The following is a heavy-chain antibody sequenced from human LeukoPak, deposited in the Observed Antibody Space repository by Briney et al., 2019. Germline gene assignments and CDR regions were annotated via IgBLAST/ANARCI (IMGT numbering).Heavy chain of an antibody. CDR2: IYYSGST. V-gene: IGHV4-39*07. CDR3: ARGILSFDSLEAFDI. CDR1: GGSISSSSYY. J-gene: IGHJ3*02. Sequence: SETLSLTCTVSGGSISSSSYYWGWIRQPPGKGLEWIGSIYYSGSTYYNPSLKSRVTISVDTSKNQFSLKLSSVTAADTAVYYCARGILSFDSLEAFDIWGQGTMVTVSS. D-gene: IGHD3-22*01.